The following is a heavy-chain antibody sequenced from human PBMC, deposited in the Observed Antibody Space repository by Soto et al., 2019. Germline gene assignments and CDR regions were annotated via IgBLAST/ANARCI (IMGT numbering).Heavy chain of an antibody. CDR3: AKKALSDRYFDY. V-gene: IGHV3-9*01. J-gene: IGHJ4*02. Sequence: EVQLVESGGGLVQPGRSLRLSCAASGFTFDDYAMHWVRQAPGKGLEWVSGISWNSGSIGYADSVKGRFTISRDNAKNSLYLQMNSLRAEDTALYYCAKKALSDRYFDYWGQGTLVTVSS. CDR2: ISWNSGSI. CDR1: GFTFDDYA.